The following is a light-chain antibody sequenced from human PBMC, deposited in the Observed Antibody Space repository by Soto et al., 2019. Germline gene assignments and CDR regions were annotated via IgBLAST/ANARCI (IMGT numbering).Light chain of an antibody. Sequence: DIQMTQSPSSLSASIGDRVTITCRASQSISIYLNWYQQKPGKAPRLLIYAATSLQSGVPSRFSGGGSGADFTLTVSSLQPEDCAIYYCQQSYTTPHTFGQGTKVDIK. CDR3: QQSYTTPHT. CDR2: AAT. CDR1: QSISIY. V-gene: IGKV1-39*01. J-gene: IGKJ1*01.